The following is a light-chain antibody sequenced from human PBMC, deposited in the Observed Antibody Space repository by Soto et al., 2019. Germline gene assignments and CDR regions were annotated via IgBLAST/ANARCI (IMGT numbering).Light chain of an antibody. CDR2: KAS. V-gene: IGKV1-5*03. CDR1: QTIGTW. CDR3: QQYNSYRWT. Sequence: DIKLTQSPSTLSASVGDRVIITFRASQTIGTWLAWYQERPGKATRLLIYKASTLERGVPSRFSGSGSGTEFTLTISSLQPDDFATYYCQQYNSYRWTFGQGTRWIT. J-gene: IGKJ1*01.